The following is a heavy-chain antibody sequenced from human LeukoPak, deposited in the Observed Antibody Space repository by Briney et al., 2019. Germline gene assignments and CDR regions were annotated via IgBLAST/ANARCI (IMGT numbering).Heavy chain of an antibody. CDR3: ARVPIRQWLLGKAFDI. V-gene: IGHV1-8*01. J-gene: IGHJ3*02. CDR2: MNPNSGNT. Sequence: GASVKVSCKASGYTFTSYDINWVRQATGQGLEWMGWMNPNSGNTGYAQKFQGRVTMTRNTSISTAYMELSSLRSEDTAVYYCARVPIRQWLLGKAFDIWGQGTMVTVSS. CDR1: GYTFTSYD. D-gene: IGHD6-19*01.